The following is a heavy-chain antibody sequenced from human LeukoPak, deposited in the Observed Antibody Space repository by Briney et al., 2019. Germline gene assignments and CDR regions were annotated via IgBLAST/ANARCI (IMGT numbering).Heavy chain of an antibody. CDR3: ARQGEHCDGGSCFPFHY. Sequence: SETLSLTCTVSGGSISSRYYWGWVRQPPGKGLEWIGTVYYSGRTYYNPSLKSRLTISVDTSKNQFSLKLNSVTAADTAIYYCARQGEHCDGGSCFPFHYWGQGTLVTVSS. D-gene: IGHD2-15*01. CDR1: GGSISSRYY. CDR2: VYYSGRT. V-gene: IGHV4-39*01. J-gene: IGHJ4*02.